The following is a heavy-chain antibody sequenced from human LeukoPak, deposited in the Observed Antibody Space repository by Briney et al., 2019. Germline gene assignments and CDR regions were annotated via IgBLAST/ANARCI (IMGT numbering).Heavy chain of an antibody. CDR3: ARHAGGISATGTRPFDY. CDR1: GGSFSGYY. CDR2: INHSGST. Sequence: SETLSLTCAVYGGSFSGYYWSWIRQPPGKGQEWIGEINHSGSTNYNPSLKSRVTISVDTSKNQFSLKLSSVTAADTAVYYCARHAGGISATGTRPFDYWGQGTLVTVSS. D-gene: IGHD6-13*01. V-gene: IGHV4-34*01. J-gene: IGHJ4*02.